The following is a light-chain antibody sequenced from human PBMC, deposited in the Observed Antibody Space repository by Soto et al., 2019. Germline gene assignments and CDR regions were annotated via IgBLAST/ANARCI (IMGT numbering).Light chain of an antibody. CDR1: SGDVGSHNL. CDR3: CSYGGSRAV. V-gene: IGLV2-23*02. Sequence: QSVLTQPASVSGSPGRSITISCTGTSGDVGSHNLVSWYQKHPGQAPKLIIYEVTKGTLGVSTLFSASKSGNTASLTISGLQAEDEADYYCCSYGGSRAVFGGGTQLTVL. J-gene: IGLJ7*01. CDR2: EVT.